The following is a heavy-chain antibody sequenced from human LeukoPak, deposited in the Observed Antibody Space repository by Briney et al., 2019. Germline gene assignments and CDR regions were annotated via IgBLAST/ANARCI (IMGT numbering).Heavy chain of an antibody. Sequence: GGSLRLSCAASGFTFSSYSMNWVRQTPGKGLEWVSSISSSSSYIYYADSVKGRFTISRDNAKNSLYLQMNSLRAEDTAVYYCARDPAASDIVVVPADYWGQGTLVTVSS. CDR3: ARDPAASDIVVVPADY. J-gene: IGHJ4*02. CDR2: ISSSSSYI. CDR1: GFTFSSYS. V-gene: IGHV3-21*01. D-gene: IGHD2-2*01.